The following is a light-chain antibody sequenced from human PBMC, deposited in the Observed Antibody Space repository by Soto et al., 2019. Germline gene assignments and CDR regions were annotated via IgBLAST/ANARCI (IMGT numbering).Light chain of an antibody. CDR1: QSISSW. J-gene: IGKJ2*01. V-gene: IGKV1-5*01. CDR2: DAS. CDR3: QQYNSYSMYT. Sequence: DIQMTQSPSTLSASVGDRVTITCRASQSISSWLAWYQQKPGKAPKLLIYDASSLESGVPSRFSGSGSGTEFTLTISSLQPDDFAPYYCQQYNSYSMYTFGQGTKVDIK.